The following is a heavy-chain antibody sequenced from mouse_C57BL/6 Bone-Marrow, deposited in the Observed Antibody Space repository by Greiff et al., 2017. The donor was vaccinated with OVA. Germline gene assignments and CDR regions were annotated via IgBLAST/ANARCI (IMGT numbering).Heavy chain of an antibody. CDR2: ISNGGGST. Sequence: DVKLVESGGGLVQPGGSLKLSCAASGFTFSDYYMYWVRQTPEKRLEWVAYISNGGGSTYYPDTVKGRFTISRDNAKNTLYLQMSRLKSEDTAMYYCARGITTPYYFDYWGQGTTLTVSS. CDR1: GFTFSDYY. D-gene: IGHD1-1*01. J-gene: IGHJ2*01. CDR3: ARGITTPYYFDY. V-gene: IGHV5-12*01.